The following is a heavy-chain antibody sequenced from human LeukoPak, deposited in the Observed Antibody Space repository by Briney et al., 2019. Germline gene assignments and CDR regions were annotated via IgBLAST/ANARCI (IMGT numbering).Heavy chain of an antibody. J-gene: IGHJ4*02. Sequence: PSGTLSLTCAVYGGSFSGYYWSWIRQPPGKGLEWIGEINHSGSTNYNPSLKSRVTISVDTSKNQFSLKLSSVTAADTAVYYCARGIGIVGAFDYWGQGTLVTVSS. CDR1: GGSFSGYY. CDR2: INHSGST. D-gene: IGHD1-26*01. CDR3: ARGIGIVGAFDY. V-gene: IGHV4-34*01.